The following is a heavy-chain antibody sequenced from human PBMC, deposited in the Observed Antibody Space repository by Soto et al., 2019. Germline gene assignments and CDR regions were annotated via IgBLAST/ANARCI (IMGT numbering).Heavy chain of an antibody. J-gene: IGHJ6*02. CDR3: ARDRLGYNWYDFPYYYCGMDV. D-gene: IGHD1-1*01. Sequence: QVQLVESGGGVVQPGRSLRLSCAASGFTFSSYAMHWVRQAPGKGLEWVAVISYDGSNKYYADSVKGRFTISRDNSKNERFLQWNSLRTEDTAVYYCARDRLGYNWYDFPYYYCGMDVWGQGTKVAVSS. CDR2: ISYDGSNK. CDR1: GFTFSSYA. V-gene: IGHV3-30-3*01.